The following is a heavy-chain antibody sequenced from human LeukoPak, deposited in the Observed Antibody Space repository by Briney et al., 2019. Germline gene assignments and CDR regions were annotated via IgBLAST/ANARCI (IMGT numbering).Heavy chain of an antibody. D-gene: IGHD6-13*01. V-gene: IGHV3-7*01. CDR2: IKQDGSEK. CDR1: GFTFSSYW. J-gene: IGHJ4*02. Sequence: PGESLRLSCAASGFTFSSYWMSWVRQAPGKGLEWVANIKQDGSEKYYVDSVKGRFTISRDNAKNSLYLQMNSLRAEDTAVYYCARATSYSSSWYDEGYYFDYWGQGTLVTVSS. CDR3: ARATSYSSSWYDEGYYFDY.